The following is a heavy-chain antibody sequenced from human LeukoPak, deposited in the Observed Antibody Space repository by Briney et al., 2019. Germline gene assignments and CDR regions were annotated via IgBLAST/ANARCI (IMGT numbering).Heavy chain of an antibody. CDR1: GYTLTELS. D-gene: IGHD6-13*01. J-gene: IGHJ4*02. CDR2: FDPEDGET. V-gene: IGHV1-24*01. Sequence: ASVKVSCKVSGYTLTELSMHGVRQAPGRGREWMGGFDPEDGETIYARKFQGRVTMTEDTSTDTAYMELSSLRAEDTPVYYCAIPGGSSSDFDYWGQGTLVTVSS. CDR3: AIPGGSSSDFDY.